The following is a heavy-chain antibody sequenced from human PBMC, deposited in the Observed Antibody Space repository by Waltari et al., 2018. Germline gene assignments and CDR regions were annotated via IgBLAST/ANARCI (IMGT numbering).Heavy chain of an antibody. V-gene: IGHV3-30*18. J-gene: IGHJ4*02. CDR3: AKELYPGYARRLFDY. CDR2: ISFDGNEK. CDR1: GFRFSIFG. D-gene: IGHD5-12*01. Sequence: QVQLVESGGGVVQPGRSLSLPCTASGFRFSIFGINWVRQAPGKGLEWVAIISFDGNEKHYADSVKGRLTVSRDNSKNTLFLQLNSLRAEDTAVYYCAKELYPGYARRLFDYWGQGTLVTVSS.